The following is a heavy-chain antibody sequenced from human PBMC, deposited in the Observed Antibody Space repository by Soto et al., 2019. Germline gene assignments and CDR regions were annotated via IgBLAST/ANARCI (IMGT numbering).Heavy chain of an antibody. J-gene: IGHJ5*02. Sequence: QVQLQESGPGLVKPSETLSLTCSVSGASISNYYWTWIRQSPGKGLEWIGYMYYSGSTNYNPSLKSRVTITIDTSKNQFSLKLRSVTSADTAVYYCAKEAGMGGWFVPWGQGTLVTVSS. CDR3: AKEAGMGGWFVP. CDR1: GASISNYY. V-gene: IGHV4-59*01. CDR2: MYYSGST. D-gene: IGHD1-26*01.